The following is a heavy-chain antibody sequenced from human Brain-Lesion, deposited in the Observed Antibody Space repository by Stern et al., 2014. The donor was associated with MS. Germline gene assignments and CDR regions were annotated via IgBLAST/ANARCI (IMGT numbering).Heavy chain of an antibody. Sequence: VQLVESGGGLVQPGGSLTISCTAAGFTFGNYWMTWVRQAPGKGLEWVANITEDGTEQNDVESVKGRFTISRDNARTSLYLQLNSLRVEDTALYYCARVYKTIYGIVTQRGSGMDVWGQGTTVIVSS. CDR2: ITEDGTEQ. CDR3: ARVYKTIYGIVTQRGSGMDV. V-gene: IGHV3-7*01. D-gene: IGHD3-3*01. CDR1: GFTFGNYW. J-gene: IGHJ6*02.